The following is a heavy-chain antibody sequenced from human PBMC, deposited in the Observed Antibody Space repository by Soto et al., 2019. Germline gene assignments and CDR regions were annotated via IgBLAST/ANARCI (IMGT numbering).Heavy chain of an antibody. CDR3: ARVQLVEKAIDY. CDR2: VFYRGGT. J-gene: IGHJ4*02. D-gene: IGHD1-1*01. V-gene: IGHV4-59*01. CDR1: YDSIIIYY. Sequence: SLTCSVSYDSIIIYYWGWIRQPPGKGLQWIGYVFYRGGTAYNPSLKSRVTISLEMSKKQLSLNLNSVTAADTAAYFCARVQLVEKAIDYWGQGTLVTVSS.